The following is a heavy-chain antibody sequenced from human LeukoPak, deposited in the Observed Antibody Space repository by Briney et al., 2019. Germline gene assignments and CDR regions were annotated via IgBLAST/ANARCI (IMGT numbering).Heavy chain of an antibody. CDR3: ARDRYYYDSSGYYYFDY. J-gene: IGHJ4*02. V-gene: IGHV4-4*07. Sequence: SETLSLTCTVAGGSTSSYYWSWIRQPAGKGLEWIGRIYTSGSTNYNPSLKSRVTMSVDTSKNQFSLKLSSVTAADTAVYYCARDRYYYDSSGYYYFDYWGQGTLVTVSS. CDR1: GGSTSSYY. D-gene: IGHD3-22*01. CDR2: IYTSGST.